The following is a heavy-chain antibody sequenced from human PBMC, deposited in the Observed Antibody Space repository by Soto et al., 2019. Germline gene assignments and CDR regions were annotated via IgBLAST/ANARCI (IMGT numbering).Heavy chain of an antibody. CDR1: GFSLSSTGVG. CDR3: ARSGHNSGFFYYDY. D-gene: IGHD3-22*01. Sequence: QITLKESGPTLVKVTQTVTLTCTFSGFSLSSTGVGVGWIRQPPGKALEGLALINWKDDKRYNPSLKSRLTITKDTSKNQVVLTITNMDPVDTAAYYCARSGHNSGFFYYDYWGQGTLVTVSS. J-gene: IGHJ4*02. V-gene: IGHV2-5*01. CDR2: INWKDDK.